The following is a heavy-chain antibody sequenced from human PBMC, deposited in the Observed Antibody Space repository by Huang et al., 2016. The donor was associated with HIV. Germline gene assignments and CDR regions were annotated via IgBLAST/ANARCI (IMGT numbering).Heavy chain of an antibody. CDR2: IKQDGSEK. CDR3: SSSRAFDI. CDR1: SSYW. J-gene: IGHJ3*02. D-gene: IGHD6-13*01. V-gene: IGHV3-7*01. Sequence: SSYWMSWVRQAPGKGLEWVANIKQDGSEKYYVDSVKGRFTISRDNAKNSLYLQMNSLRAEDTAVYYCSSSRAFDIWGQGTIVTVSS.